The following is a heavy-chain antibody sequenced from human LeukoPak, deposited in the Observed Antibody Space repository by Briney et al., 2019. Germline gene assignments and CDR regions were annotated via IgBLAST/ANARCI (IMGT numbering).Heavy chain of an antibody. V-gene: IGHV1-2*02. CDR3: ARRAYCGGDCFALYYYYYMGV. Sequence: GASVKVSCKASGYTFTGYYMHWVRQAPGQGLEWMGWINPNSGGTNYAQKFQGRVTMTRDTSISTAYMELSRLRSDDTAVYYCARRAYCGGDCFALYYYYYMGVWGKGTTVTVSS. CDR1: GYTFTGYY. J-gene: IGHJ6*03. D-gene: IGHD2-21*02. CDR2: INPNSGGT.